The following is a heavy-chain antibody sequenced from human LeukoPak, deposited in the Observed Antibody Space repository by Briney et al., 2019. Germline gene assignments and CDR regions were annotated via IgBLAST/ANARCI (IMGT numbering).Heavy chain of an antibody. CDR2: IRYDGSNK. CDR3: AKAPYCSGGSCYDDY. CDR1: GFTFSSYG. V-gene: IGHV3-30*02. D-gene: IGHD2-15*01. Sequence: GGSLRLSCAASGFTFSSYGMHWVRQAPGKGLGWVAFIRYDGSNKYYADSVKGRFTISRDNSKNTLYLQMNSLRAEDTAVYYCAKAPYCSGGSCYDDYWGQGTLVTVSS. J-gene: IGHJ4*02.